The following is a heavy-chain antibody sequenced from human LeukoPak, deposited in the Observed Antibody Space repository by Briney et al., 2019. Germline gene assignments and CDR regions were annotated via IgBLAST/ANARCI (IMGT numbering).Heavy chain of an antibody. CDR1: GGSFSGYY. J-gene: IGHJ6*02. CDR2: INHSGST. V-gene: IGHV4-34*01. CDR3: ARGGVLYYYYGMDV. Sequence: SETLSLTCAVYGGSFSGYYWSWLRQPLGKGLEWIGEINHSGSTNYNPSLKSRVTISVDTSKNQFSLKLSSVTAADTAVYYCARGGVLYYYYGMDVWGQGTTVTVFS. D-gene: IGHD3-10*01.